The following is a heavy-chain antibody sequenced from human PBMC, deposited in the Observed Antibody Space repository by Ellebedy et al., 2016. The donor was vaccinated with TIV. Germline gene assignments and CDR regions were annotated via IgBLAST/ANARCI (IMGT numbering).Heavy chain of an antibody. CDR3: ASLQVVVAATPLSYYFYGMDV. J-gene: IGHJ6*02. V-gene: IGHV4-59*04. D-gene: IGHD2-15*01. Sequence: SETLSLTCTVSGGSIDTNYWSWIRQAPGKGLEWIGTIYYGGNTYYNPSLKSRVNISVDTSKNQFSLKLNSVTAAGTAVYYCASLQVVVAATPLSYYFYGMDVWGQGTTVTVSS. CDR2: IYYGGNT. CDR1: GGSIDTNY.